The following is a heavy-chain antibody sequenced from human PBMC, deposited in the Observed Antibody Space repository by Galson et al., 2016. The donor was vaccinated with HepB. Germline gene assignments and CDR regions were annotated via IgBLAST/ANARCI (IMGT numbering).Heavy chain of an antibody. CDR2: LGASGDT. V-gene: IGHV3-13*01. CDR1: GFTFSSYD. CDR3: ARGGRSRNYYGLDV. D-gene: IGHD2-2*01. J-gene: IGHJ6*04. Sequence: SLRLSCAASGFTFSSYDMHWVRQATGKRLEWVSTLGASGDTYYPGSVKGRFTIPREDAKNSLYLRMNSLRAGDTAVYYCARGGRSRNYYGLDVWGKGTTVTVSS.